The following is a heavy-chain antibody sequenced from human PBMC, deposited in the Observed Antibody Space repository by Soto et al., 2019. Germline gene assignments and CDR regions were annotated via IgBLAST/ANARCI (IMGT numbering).Heavy chain of an antibody. Sequence: GASVKVSCKASGYTFTSYYMHWVRQAPGQGLEWMGWINPNSGGTNYAQKFQGWVTMTRDTSISTAYMELSRLRSDDTAVYYCARGSLVGATIDDAFDIWGQGTMVTVSS. D-gene: IGHD1-26*01. V-gene: IGHV1-2*04. CDR2: INPNSGGT. J-gene: IGHJ3*02. CDR1: GYTFTSYY. CDR3: ARGSLVGATIDDAFDI.